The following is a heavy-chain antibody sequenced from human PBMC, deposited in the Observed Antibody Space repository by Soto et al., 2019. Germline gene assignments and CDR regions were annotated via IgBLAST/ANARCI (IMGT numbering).Heavy chain of an antibody. V-gene: IGHV1-69*08. D-gene: IGHD4-17*01. J-gene: IGHJ4*02. CDR3: ARDVGLGPVTVSTHVDY. CDR2: IIPILDIA. Sequence: QVQLVQSGAEVKKPGSSVKVSCKASGGTFSNYTITWVRQAPGQGLEWMGMIIPILDIANYAKKFQGRVTITADKSTSTAYMELRSLRSEDTAVYYCARDVGLGPVTVSTHVDYWGQGTLVIVSS. CDR1: GGTFSNYT.